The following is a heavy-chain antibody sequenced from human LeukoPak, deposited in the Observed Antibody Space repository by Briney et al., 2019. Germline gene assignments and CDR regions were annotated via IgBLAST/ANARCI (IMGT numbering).Heavy chain of an antibody. CDR2: IIPIFGTA. CDR1: GGTFSSYA. D-gene: IGHD3-10*01. Sequence: SVKVSCKASGGTFSSYAISWVRQAPGQGLEWMGGIIPIFGTANYAQKFQGRVTITADESTSTAYMELSSLRSEDTAMYYCAREGGTMVRGVINAFDIWGQGTMVTVSS. J-gene: IGHJ3*02. V-gene: IGHV1-69*13. CDR3: AREGGTMVRGVINAFDI.